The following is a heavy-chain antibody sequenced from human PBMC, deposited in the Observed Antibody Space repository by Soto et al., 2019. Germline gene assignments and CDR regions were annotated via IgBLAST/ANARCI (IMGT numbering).Heavy chain of an antibody. D-gene: IGHD3-16*01. V-gene: IGHV3-23*01. J-gene: IGHJ6*03. CDR1: GFNFGTYA. CDR2: ISGSGRTT. CDR3: AKFRGPSYSYYYMDV. Sequence: GGSLRLSCAASGFNFGTYAMKWLRQAPGRGLECVTFISGSGRTTYYADYVKGRFTVSRDNSKNTMYLQMNSLRAEDTALYYCAKFRGPSYSYYYMDVWGKGTTVTVSS.